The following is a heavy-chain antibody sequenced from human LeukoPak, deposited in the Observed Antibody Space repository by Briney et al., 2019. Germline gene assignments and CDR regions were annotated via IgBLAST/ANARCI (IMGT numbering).Heavy chain of an antibody. V-gene: IGHV1-2*02. J-gene: IGHJ3*02. CDR1: GYTFTGYY. Sequence: ASVKVSCKASGYTFTGYYMHWVRRAPGQGLEWMGCSNPNSGGTNYAQKFQGRVTMTRDTSISTAYMELSRLRSDDTAVYYCARGYGDHAAVAAFDIWGQGTMVTVSS. CDR2: SNPNSGGT. D-gene: IGHD4-17*01. CDR3: ARGYGDHAAVAAFDI.